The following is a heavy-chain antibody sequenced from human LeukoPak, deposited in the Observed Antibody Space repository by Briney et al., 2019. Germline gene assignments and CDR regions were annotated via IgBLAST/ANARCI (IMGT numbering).Heavy chain of an antibody. CDR1: GFTFSSYG. Sequence: GGSLRLSCATSGFTFSSYGMHWVRQAPGKGLEWVAFIRYDGSNKYYADSVKGRFTISRDNAKNSLYLQMNSLRAEDTAVYYCARHYGGNSGFDYWGQGTLVTVSS. J-gene: IGHJ4*02. CDR2: IRYDGSNK. V-gene: IGHV3-30*02. CDR3: ARHYGGNSGFDY. D-gene: IGHD4-23*01.